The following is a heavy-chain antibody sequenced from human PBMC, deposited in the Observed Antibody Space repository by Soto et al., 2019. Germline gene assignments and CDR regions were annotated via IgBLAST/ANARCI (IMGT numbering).Heavy chain of an antibody. CDR1: GYSISSGYY. J-gene: IGHJ5*02. D-gene: IGHD2-8*01. V-gene: IGHV4-38-2*02. Sequence: QVQLQESGPGLVKPSETLSLNCGVSGYSISSGYYWVWMRQPPGKGLEWIGTIFHTGRSYYNSALQSRVTMSVDTSKNAFSLDLRYVTAADTATYYGSREMGHCTSSNCYASFGPWGQGTLVTVFS. CDR2: IFHTGRS. CDR3: SREMGHCTSSNCYASFGP.